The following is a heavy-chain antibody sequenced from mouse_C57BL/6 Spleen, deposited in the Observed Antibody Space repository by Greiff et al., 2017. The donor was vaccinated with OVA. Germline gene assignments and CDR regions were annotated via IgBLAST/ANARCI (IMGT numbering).Heavy chain of an antibody. CDR1: GYAFSSSW. V-gene: IGHV1-82*01. CDR3: ARRITTVAPHFDV. J-gene: IGHJ1*03. Sequence: QVQLKQSGPELVKPGASVKISCKASGYAFSSSWMNWVKQRPGKGLEWIGRIYPGDGDTNYNGKFKGKATLTADKSSSTAYMQLSSLTSEDSAVYFCARRITTVAPHFDVWGTGTTVTVSS. CDR2: IYPGDGDT. D-gene: IGHD1-1*01.